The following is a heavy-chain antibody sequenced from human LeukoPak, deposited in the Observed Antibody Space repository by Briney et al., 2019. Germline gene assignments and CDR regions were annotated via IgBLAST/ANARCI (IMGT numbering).Heavy chain of an antibody. Sequence: KPSETLSLTCTVSGGSISSGGYYWGWIRQHRGKGLEWIGYMYYSGSTYYNPSLKSRVTISVDTSKNQFSLKLSSVTAADTAVYYCARHFYYYMDVWGKGTTVTVSS. J-gene: IGHJ6*03. CDR1: GGSISSGGYY. CDR2: MYYSGST. V-gene: IGHV4-31*03. CDR3: ARHFYYYMDV.